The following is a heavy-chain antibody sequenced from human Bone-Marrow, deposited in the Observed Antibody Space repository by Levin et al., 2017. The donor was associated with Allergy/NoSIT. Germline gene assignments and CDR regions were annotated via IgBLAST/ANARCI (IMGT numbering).Heavy chain of an antibody. CDR2: INSDGSST. V-gene: IGHV3-74*01. CDR3: ARDQRVPGSTMSRTTNLTYYYYYYGMDV. J-gene: IGHJ6*02. Sequence: GGSLRLSCAASGFTFSSYWMHWVRQAPGKGLVWVSRINSDGSSTSYADSVKGRFTISRDNAKNTLYLQMNSLRAEDTAVYYCARDQRVPGSTMSRTTNLTYYYYYYGMDVWGQGTTVTVSS. CDR1: GFTFSSYW. D-gene: IGHD1-14*01.